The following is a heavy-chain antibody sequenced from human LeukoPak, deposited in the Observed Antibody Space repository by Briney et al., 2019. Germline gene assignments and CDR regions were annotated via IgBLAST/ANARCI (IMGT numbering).Heavy chain of an antibody. CDR1: GYSFTAYY. V-gene: IGHV1-2*02. CDR2: INLYNGAT. J-gene: IGHJ4*02. D-gene: IGHD1-14*01. CDR3: ASWAGGNEPVASFDY. Sequence: EASVKVSCKPTGYSFTAYYIFWMRQAPGQGLEWMGWINLYNGATKYAQRFQSRVTMTRDTSISTAYMELSRLRSDDTATYYCASWAGGNEPVASFDYWGQGTLVTVSS.